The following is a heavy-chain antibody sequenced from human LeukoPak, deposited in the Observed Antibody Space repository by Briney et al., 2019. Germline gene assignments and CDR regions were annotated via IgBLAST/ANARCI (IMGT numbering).Heavy chain of an antibody. Sequence: SETLSLTCTVSSGSISSSSYYWGWIRQPPGKGLEWIGNIYYTGSTYYSPSLKSRVTISVDTSKNQFSLKLSSVTAADTGVYYCARHRCGGCNCYIYDYWGQGTLVTVSS. D-gene: IGHD2-15*01. CDR2: IYYTGST. CDR3: ARHRCGGCNCYIYDY. CDR1: SGSISSSSYY. V-gene: IGHV4-39*01. J-gene: IGHJ4*02.